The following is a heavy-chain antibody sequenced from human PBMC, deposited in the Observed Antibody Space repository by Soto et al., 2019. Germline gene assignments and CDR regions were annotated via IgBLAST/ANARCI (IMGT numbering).Heavy chain of an antibody. V-gene: IGHV3-23*01. J-gene: IGHJ3*02. D-gene: IGHD6-25*01. Sequence: GGSLRLSCAASGFTFSIYAMSWVRQAPGKGLEWVSGISGSGGSTNYADSVKGRFTISRDNAKNTLYLQMNSLRAEDTAVYYCANDRAYRSVTGGGLDIWGQGTVVTVSS. CDR3: ANDRAYRSVTGGGLDI. CDR2: ISGSGGST. CDR1: GFTFSIYA.